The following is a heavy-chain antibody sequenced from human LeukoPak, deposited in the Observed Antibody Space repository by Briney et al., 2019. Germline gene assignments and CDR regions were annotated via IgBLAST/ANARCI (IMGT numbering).Heavy chain of an antibody. CDR1: GGSFSGYY. D-gene: IGHD5-18*01. CDR3: ARGPSDSTYYYGMDV. CDR2: INHSGST. V-gene: IGHV4-34*01. J-gene: IGHJ6*02. Sequence: PSETLSLTCAVDGGSFSGYYWSWIRQPPGKGLEWIGEINHSGSTNYNPSLKGRFTISGDTSKNQFSLKLSSVTAADTDVYYCARGPSDSTYYYGMDVWGQGTTVTVSS.